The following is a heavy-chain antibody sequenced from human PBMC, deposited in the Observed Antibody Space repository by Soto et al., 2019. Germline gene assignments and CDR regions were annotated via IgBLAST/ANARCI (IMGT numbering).Heavy chain of an antibody. CDR1: GFTFSSYS. CDR3: ARDNVYSSGSSRPIHY. CDR2: ISSSSSYI. D-gene: IGHD6-19*01. V-gene: IGHV3-21*01. J-gene: IGHJ4*02. Sequence: GGSVRLSCAASGFTFSSYSMNWVRQAPGKGLEWVSSISSSSSYIYYADSVKGRFTISRDNAKNSLYLQMNSLRAEDTAVYYCARDNVYSSGSSRPIHYCGQGTLVTVSS.